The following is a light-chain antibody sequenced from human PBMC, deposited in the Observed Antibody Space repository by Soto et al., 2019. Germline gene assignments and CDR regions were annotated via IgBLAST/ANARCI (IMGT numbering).Light chain of an antibody. CDR1: QSVLYSSNNKNY. V-gene: IGKV4-1*01. Sequence: DIVMTQSPDSLAVSLGERANINCKSSQSVLYSSNNKNYLAWYQQRPGQPPKLLIYCASTREYGVPDRFSGSGSGPDFTPTSTSLQAEDVAVYYCQQYESTPPTFGQGTKLEIK. J-gene: IGKJ2*01. CDR3: QQYESTPPT. CDR2: CAS.